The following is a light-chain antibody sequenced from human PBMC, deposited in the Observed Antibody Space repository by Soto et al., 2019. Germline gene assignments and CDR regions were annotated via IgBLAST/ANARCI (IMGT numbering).Light chain of an antibody. J-gene: IGKJ5*01. CDR1: QSVSSR. V-gene: IGKV3-20*01. Sequence: EIVLTQSPATLSSSPGERATLSCRASQSVSSRLAWYQQKPGQAPRLLISGASSRATGIPDRFSGSGSGTDFTLTISRLEPEDFALYYCQHYVERSPITFGQGTRREIK. CDR2: GAS. CDR3: QHYVERSPIT.